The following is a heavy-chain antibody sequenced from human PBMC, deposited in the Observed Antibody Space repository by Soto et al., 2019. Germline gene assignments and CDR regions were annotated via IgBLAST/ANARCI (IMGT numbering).Heavy chain of an antibody. CDR1: GFTFSSYA. CDR2: ISGSGGST. CDR3: AKGLAGNYYVMDV. J-gene: IGHJ6*02. V-gene: IGHV3-23*01. D-gene: IGHD3-10*01. Sequence: GGSLRLSCAASGFTFSSYAMSWVRQAPGKGLEWVSAISGSGGSTYYADSAKGRFTISRDNAKNSLYLQMNSLRAEDTALYYCAKGLAGNYYVMDVWGQGTTVTVSS.